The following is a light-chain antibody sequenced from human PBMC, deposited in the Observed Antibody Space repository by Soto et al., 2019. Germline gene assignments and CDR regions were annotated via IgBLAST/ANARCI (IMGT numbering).Light chain of an antibody. CDR2: DAS. Sequence: EIALTQSPATLSSSRGERATISCRASQSFSRYLAWYQQKPGQAPRLLIYDASNWGIGLPSRFTGSGAGTDFTLTISRLEPEDFAVYYCQQGSNYARTFGQGTKVEI. CDR1: QSFSRY. CDR3: QQGSNYART. V-gene: IGKV3-11*01. J-gene: IGKJ1*01.